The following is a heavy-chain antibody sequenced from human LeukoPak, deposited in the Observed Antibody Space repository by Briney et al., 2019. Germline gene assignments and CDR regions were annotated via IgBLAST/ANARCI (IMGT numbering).Heavy chain of an antibody. Sequence: SETLSLTCTVSGGSISSYYWSWIRQPPGKGLEWIGYIYYSGSTNYNPSLKSRVTISVDTSKNQFSLKLSSVTAADTAVYYSASGTYYYDSSGVRYDYWGQGTLVTVSS. J-gene: IGHJ4*02. CDR1: GGSISSYY. CDR2: IYYSGST. D-gene: IGHD3-22*01. CDR3: ASGTYYYDSSGVRYDY. V-gene: IGHV4-59*01.